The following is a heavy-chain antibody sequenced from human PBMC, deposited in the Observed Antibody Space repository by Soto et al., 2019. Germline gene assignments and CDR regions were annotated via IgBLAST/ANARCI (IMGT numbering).Heavy chain of an antibody. D-gene: IGHD3-10*01. V-gene: IGHV4-31*03. CDR1: GGSISSGGYY. CDR3: ARDSSRRGYYYYGMDV. CDR2: IYYSGST. Sequence: SETLSLTCTVSGGSISSGGYYWGWIRQHPGKGREWIGYIYYSGSTYYNPSLKSRVTISVDTSKNQFSLKPSSVTAADTAVYYCARDSSRRGYYYYGMDVWGQGXAVTAP. J-gene: IGHJ6*02.